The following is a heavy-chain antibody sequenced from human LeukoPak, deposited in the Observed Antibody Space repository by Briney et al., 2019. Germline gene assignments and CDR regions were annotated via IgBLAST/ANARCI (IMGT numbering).Heavy chain of an antibody. J-gene: IGHJ4*02. CDR3: ARHYDSGSYPLDF. Sequence: SETLSLTCTVSGGSIRGYFWSWIRQPPGKGLEWIGHIYSSGSTTYTPSLQGRVTISLDTSKSQFSLKLSSVTAADTAVYYCARHYDSGSYPLDFWGQGTLVTVSS. D-gene: IGHD3-10*01. CDR2: IYSSGST. V-gene: IGHV4-59*08. CDR1: GGSIRGYF.